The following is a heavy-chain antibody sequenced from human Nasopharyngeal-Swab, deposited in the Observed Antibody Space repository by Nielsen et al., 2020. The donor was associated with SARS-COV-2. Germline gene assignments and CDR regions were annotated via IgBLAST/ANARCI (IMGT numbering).Heavy chain of an antibody. V-gene: IGHV1-2*02. CDR2: LNPNIGCT. J-gene: IGHJ3*02. CDR1: GYSFTGYY. Sequence: ASVKVSCNASGYSFTGYYLHWVRQAPGQGPESLVSLNPNIGCTNYAQKFQGRVTLTLDTSINTAYMDLTSLRSDDTAVYYCAREIYYGSGSYYVDDAFDIWGQGTMVTVSS. D-gene: IGHD3-10*01. CDR3: AREIYYGSGSYYVDDAFDI.